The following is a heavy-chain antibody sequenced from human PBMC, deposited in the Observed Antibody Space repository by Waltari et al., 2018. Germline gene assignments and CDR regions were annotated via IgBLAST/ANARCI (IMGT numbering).Heavy chain of an antibody. D-gene: IGHD4-17*01. V-gene: IGHV4-34*01. CDR1: GGSFSGYY. Sequence: QVQLQQWGAGLLKPSETLSLTCAVYGGSFSGYYWSWIRQPPGKGLEWIGEINHSGSTHYNPSLKSRVTISVDTSKNQFSLKLSSVTAADTAVYYCARSLTTVTTDDCWGQGTLVTVSS. CDR3: ARSLTTVTTDDC. CDR2: INHSGST. J-gene: IGHJ4*02.